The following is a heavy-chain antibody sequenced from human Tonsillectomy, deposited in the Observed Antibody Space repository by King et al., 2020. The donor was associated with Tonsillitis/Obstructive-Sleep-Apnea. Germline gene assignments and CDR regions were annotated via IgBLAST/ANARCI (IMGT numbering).Heavy chain of an antibody. D-gene: IGHD6-13*01. J-gene: IGHJ5*02. V-gene: IGHV3-23*04. CDR3: AKGIAAAGWECFDP. CDR1: GFTFSSYA. CDR2: ITGSGGST. Sequence: VQLVESGGGLIQPGGSLRLSCAASGFTFSSYAMSWVRQAPGKGLEWVSTITGSGGSTYYADSVKGRFTISRDNSKNTLYLQMNSLRAEDTAVYYCAKGIAAAGWECFDPWGQGALVTVSS.